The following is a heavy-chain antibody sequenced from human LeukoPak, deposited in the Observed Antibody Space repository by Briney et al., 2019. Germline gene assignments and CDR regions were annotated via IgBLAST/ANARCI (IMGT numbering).Heavy chain of an antibody. D-gene: IGHD6-19*01. Sequence: ASVKVSCKASGYTFTGYYMHWVRQAPGQGLEWMGWINPNSGDTNYAQKFQGRVTMTRDTSISTAYMELSRLRSDDTAVYYCARDLSIAVAGYYYMDVWGKGTTVTISS. CDR2: INPNSGDT. CDR3: ARDLSIAVAGYYYMDV. J-gene: IGHJ6*03. CDR1: GYTFTGYY. V-gene: IGHV1-2*02.